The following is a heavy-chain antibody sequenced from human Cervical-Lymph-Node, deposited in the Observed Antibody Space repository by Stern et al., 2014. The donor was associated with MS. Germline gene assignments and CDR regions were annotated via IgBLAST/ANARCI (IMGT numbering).Heavy chain of an antibody. Sequence: VHLVESGAEVKKPGASVKVSCKASGYTFTSYYVDWVRQAPGQGLEWMGMINPNGGGTNYAQKFQGRVTMTRDTSTSTVYMELSSLRSEDTAVYYCARISGYSGGWYYFDYWGQGTLVTVSS. J-gene: IGHJ4*02. CDR3: ARISGYSGGWYYFDY. V-gene: IGHV1-46*03. D-gene: IGHD6-19*01. CDR1: GYTFTSYY. CDR2: INPNGGGT.